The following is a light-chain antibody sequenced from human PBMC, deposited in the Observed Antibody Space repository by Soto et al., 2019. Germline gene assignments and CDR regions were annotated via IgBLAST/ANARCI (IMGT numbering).Light chain of an antibody. CDR2: DVS. Sequence: QSALTQPGSVSGSPGQSITISCTGTSSDVGGYNYVSWYQQYPGKAPKLMIYDVSNRTSGVFDRFSGSKSGNTASLNISGLRVEDEAEYYCNSCTHANPVVFAGGTPLTV. CDR3: NSCTHANPVV. CDR1: SSDVGGYNY. J-gene: IGLJ2*01. V-gene: IGLV2-14*01.